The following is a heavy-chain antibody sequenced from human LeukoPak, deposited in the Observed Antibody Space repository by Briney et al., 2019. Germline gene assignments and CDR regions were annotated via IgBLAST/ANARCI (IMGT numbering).Heavy chain of an antibody. D-gene: IGHD5-18*01. CDR1: GYTFPSYF. V-gene: IGHV1-46*01. CDR2: INPTGGST. CDR3: ARPSYVDTAIDAPLYYGMDV. Sequence: GASVKVSCKASGYTFPSYFMHWVRQAPGQGLEWMGIINPTGGSTTYAQKFQGRVTITADESTSTAYMELSSLRSEDTAVYYCARPSYVDTAIDAPLYYGMDVWGQGTTVTVSS. J-gene: IGHJ6*02.